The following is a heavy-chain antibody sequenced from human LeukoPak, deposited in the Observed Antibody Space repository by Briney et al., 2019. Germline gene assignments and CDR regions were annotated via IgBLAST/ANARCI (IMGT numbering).Heavy chain of an antibody. CDR1: GFTFSSYS. J-gene: IGHJ4*02. V-gene: IGHV3-21*01. D-gene: IGHD6-6*01. Sequence: GGSLRLSCAASGFTFSSYSMNWVRQAPGKGLEWVSSIRSSSSCIYYADSLKGRFTISRDNAKNSLYLQMNSLRAEDSAVYYCARDGPSIAADFDCWGQGTLVTVPS. CDR2: IRSSSSCI. CDR3: ARDGPSIAADFDC.